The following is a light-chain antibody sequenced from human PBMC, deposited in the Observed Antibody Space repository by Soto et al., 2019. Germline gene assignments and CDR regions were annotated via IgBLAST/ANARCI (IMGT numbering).Light chain of an antibody. V-gene: IGKV3-15*01. CDR3: QQYNNWPPWT. J-gene: IGKJ1*01. CDR1: QSVSSN. Sequence: EIVMTQSPATLSVSPGERATISCRASQSVSSNLAWYQQKPGQAPRVLIYGASTRANGIPARFGGSGSGTELTLTISSLQAEDFAVYYCQQYNNWPPWTFGQGTKVEIK. CDR2: GAS.